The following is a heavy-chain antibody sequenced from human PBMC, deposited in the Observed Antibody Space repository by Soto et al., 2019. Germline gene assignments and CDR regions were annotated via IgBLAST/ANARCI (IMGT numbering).Heavy chain of an antibody. D-gene: IGHD3-10*01. Sequence: QVQLQQWGAGLLKPSETLSLTCAVYGGSFSGYYWSWIRQPPGKGLEWIGEINHSGSTNYNPSLKSRVTISVDTYKNQFSLKLSSVTAADTAVYYCARERAVLLWFGVNWFDPWGQGTLVTVSS. CDR2: INHSGST. CDR3: ARERAVLLWFGVNWFDP. CDR1: GGSFSGYY. V-gene: IGHV4-34*01. J-gene: IGHJ5*02.